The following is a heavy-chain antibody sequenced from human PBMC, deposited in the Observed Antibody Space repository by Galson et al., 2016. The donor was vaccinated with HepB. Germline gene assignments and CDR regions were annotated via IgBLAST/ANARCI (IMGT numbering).Heavy chain of an antibody. CDR2: ITPIFGTA. J-gene: IGHJ4*02. D-gene: IGHD5-24*01. Sequence: SVKVSCKASGGTFSNYVISWVRQAPGQGLEWMGGITPIFGTANYAQKFQGRVTINADKSTSTAYMELSSLRSDETAVYYCARLDGYIYPDYFDYWGQGTLVTVSS. CDR1: GGTFSNYV. V-gene: IGHV1-69*06. CDR3: ARLDGYIYPDYFDY.